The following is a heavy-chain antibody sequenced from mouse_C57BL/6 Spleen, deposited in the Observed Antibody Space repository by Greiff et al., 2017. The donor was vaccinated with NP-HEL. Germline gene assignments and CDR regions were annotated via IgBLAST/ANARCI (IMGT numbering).Heavy chain of an antibody. J-gene: IGHJ2*01. CDR3: ARAVVATRGYYFDY. V-gene: IGHV1-64*01. D-gene: IGHD1-1*01. CDR1: GYTFTSYW. Sequence: VQLQQPGAELVKPGASVKLSCKASGYTFTSYWMHWVKQRPGQGLEWIGMIHPNSGSTNYNEKFKSKATLTVDKSSSTAYMQLSSLTSDDSAVYYCARAVVATRGYYFDYWGQGTTLTVSS. CDR2: IHPNSGST.